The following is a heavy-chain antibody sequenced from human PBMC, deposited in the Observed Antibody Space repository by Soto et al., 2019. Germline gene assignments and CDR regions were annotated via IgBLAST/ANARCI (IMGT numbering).Heavy chain of an antibody. CDR1: GGSISSSSYY. CDR2: IYDSGST. CDR3: ARGAVVVGANNWFES. Sequence: SETRSRTGTVAGGSISSSSYYWVWIRQPPGKGLERIGSIYDSGSTYYKPSLKSRVTRPGDTAKNQFYLKLSSVTAADPAVYSCARGAVVVGANNWFESWGQGTLVTASS. V-gene: IGHV4-39*01. J-gene: IGHJ5*02. D-gene: IGHD2-15*01.